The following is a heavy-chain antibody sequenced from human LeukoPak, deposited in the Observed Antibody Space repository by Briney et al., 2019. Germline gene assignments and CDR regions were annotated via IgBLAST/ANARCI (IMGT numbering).Heavy chain of an antibody. V-gene: IGHV4-59*01. J-gene: IGHJ6*03. CDR1: GGSISSYY. CDR3: ARRIGWEVPSRRSYYYYMDV. Sequence: PSETLSLTCTVSGGSISSYYWSWIRQPPGKGLEWIGYIYYSGSTNYNPSLKSRVTISVDTSKNQFSLKLSSVTAADTAVYYCARRIGWEVPSRRSYYYYMDVWGKGTTVTVSS. D-gene: IGHD1-26*01. CDR2: IYYSGST.